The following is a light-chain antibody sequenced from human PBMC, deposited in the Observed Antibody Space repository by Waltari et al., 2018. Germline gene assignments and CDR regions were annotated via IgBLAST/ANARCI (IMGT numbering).Light chain of an antibody. J-gene: IGKJ2*01. CDR1: QSVLFSSNNNNY. Sequence: DIVMTQSPDSLAVSLGERATINCKSSQSVLFSSNNNNYLAWYQLKPGQPPKPLLYWASIRQSGVPDRFSGSGSATDFTLTISSLQAEDVAVYFCLQYYSRPYTFGQGTKLELK. CDR2: WAS. V-gene: IGKV4-1*01. CDR3: LQYYSRPYT.